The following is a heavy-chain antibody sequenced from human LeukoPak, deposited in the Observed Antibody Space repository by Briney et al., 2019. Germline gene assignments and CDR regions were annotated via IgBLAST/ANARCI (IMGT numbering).Heavy chain of an antibody. V-gene: IGHV3-23*01. CDR1: GFTFSSYA. Sequence: GGSLRLSCAASGFTFSSYAMSWVRQAPGKGLEWVSAISGSGGSTYYADSVKGRFTISRDNSKNTLYLQMNSLRAEDTAVYYCARVIVVVPAAHPDAFDIWGQGTMVTISS. D-gene: IGHD2-2*01. CDR3: ARVIVVVPAAHPDAFDI. J-gene: IGHJ3*02. CDR2: ISGSGGST.